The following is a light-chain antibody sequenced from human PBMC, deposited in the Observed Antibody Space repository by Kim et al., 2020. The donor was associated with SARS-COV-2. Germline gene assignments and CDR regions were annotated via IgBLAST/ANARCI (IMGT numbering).Light chain of an antibody. CDR1: QSVLYSSNNKSY. CDR3: QQYYSTPPT. J-gene: IGKJ3*01. V-gene: IGKV4-1*01. Sequence: ATINCKSSQSVLYSSNNKSYLAWYQQKPGQPPKLLIYWASTRESGVPDRFSGSGSGTYFTLTISSLQAEDVAVYYCQQYYSTPPTFGPGTKVDIK. CDR2: WAS.